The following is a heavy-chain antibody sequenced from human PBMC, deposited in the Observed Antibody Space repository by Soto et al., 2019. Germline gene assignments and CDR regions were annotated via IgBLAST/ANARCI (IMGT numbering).Heavy chain of an antibody. CDR3: AKDLVRGRWLQFDY. Sequence: GGSVRLSCAASGFTFSSYDMTWVRQAPGKGLEWVSAISGNGDRTYYADSVKGRFTISRDSSKNTLYLQMNSLRADDTAVYYCAKDLVRGRWLQFDYWGQGTLVTVSS. D-gene: IGHD1-26*01. CDR2: ISGNGDRT. CDR1: GFTFSSYD. J-gene: IGHJ4*02. V-gene: IGHV3-23*01.